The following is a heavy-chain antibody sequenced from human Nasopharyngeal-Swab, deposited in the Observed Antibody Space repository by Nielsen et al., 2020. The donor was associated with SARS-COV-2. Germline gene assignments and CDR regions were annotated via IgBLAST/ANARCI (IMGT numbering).Heavy chain of an antibody. CDR1: GFTFSSYA. CDR3: ARGGYSSGYEVDY. V-gene: IGHV3-30-3*01. J-gene: IGHJ4*02. Sequence: GESLKISCAASGFTFSSYAMHWVRQAPGKGLEWVAVISYDGSNKYYADSVKGRFTISRDNSKNTPYLQMNSLRAEDTAVYYCARGGYSSGYEVDYWGQGTLVTVSS. CDR2: ISYDGSNK. D-gene: IGHD6-19*01.